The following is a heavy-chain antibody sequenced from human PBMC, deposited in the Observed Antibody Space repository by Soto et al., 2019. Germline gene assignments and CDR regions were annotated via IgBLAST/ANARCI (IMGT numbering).Heavy chain of an antibody. CDR2: IYWDDDK. V-gene: IGHV2-5*02. D-gene: IGHD6-25*01. CDR1: GFSLSTSGVG. J-gene: IGHJ6*03. CDR3: AHTKISAADYYYYYMDV. Sequence: SGPTLVKPTQTLTLTCTFSGFSLSTSGVGVGWIRQPPGKALEWLALIYWDDDKRYSPPLKSRLTIPKDTSKNQVVLTMTNMDPVDTATYYCAHTKISAADYYYYYMDVWGKGTTVTVSS.